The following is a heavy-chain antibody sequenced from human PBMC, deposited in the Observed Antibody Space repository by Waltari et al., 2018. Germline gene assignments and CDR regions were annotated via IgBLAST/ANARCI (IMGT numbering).Heavy chain of an antibody. D-gene: IGHD6-19*01. CDR2: KKQDGSES. CDR3: ARPYSSGWYINFDY. J-gene: IGHJ4*02. CDR1: GVTFSSWS. Sequence: EVQLVESGGGLVQPGGSLRLSCTASGVTFSSWSMVWVRQAPGKGLEWVATKKQDGSESYYVTSVKGRFTASRDNAKNSLYLKMNSLRAEDTAVYYCARPYSSGWYINFDYWGQGTLVTVSS. V-gene: IGHV3-7*01.